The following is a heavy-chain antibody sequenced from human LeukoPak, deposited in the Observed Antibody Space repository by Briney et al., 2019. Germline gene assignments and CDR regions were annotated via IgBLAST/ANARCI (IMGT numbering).Heavy chain of an antibody. Sequence: GGSLRLSCAASGFTFSSYEMNWVRRAPGKGLEWVSYISTSGSTIYHADSVKGRFTISRDNAKNSLFLQMNSLRAEDTAVYYCARRRYYDRSGYLFDYWGQGTLVTVSS. V-gene: IGHV3-48*03. CDR3: ARRRYYDRSGYLFDY. J-gene: IGHJ4*02. CDR1: GFTFSSYE. D-gene: IGHD3-22*01. CDR2: ISTSGSTI.